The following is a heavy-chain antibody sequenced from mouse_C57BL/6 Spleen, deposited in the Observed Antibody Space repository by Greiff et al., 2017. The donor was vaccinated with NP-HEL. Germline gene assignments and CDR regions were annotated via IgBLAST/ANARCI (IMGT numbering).Heavy chain of an antibody. V-gene: IGHV1-69*01. CDR3: ARSLLRYAMDD. D-gene: IGHD1-2*01. Sequence: QVQLQQPGAELVMPGASVKLSCKASGYTFTSYWMHWVKQRPGQGLEWIGEIDPSGSCTYYTQKFKGKSTLTVDKSSSTAYMQLSSLTSEDSAVYYCARSLLRYAMDDWGQGTSVTVSS. CDR2: IDPSGSCT. J-gene: IGHJ4*01. CDR1: GYTFTSYW.